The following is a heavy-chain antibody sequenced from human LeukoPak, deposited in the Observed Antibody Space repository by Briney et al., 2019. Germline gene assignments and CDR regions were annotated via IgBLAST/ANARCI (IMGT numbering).Heavy chain of an antibody. D-gene: IGHD5-24*01. Sequence: GGSLRLSCAASGFTFSDYSMNWVRQAPGKGLEWVSSISSSSSYIYYADSVKGRFTISRDNAKNSLYLQMNSLRAEDTAVYYCARDNGGEDGYNLDYWGQGTVVTVSS. CDR2: ISSSSSYI. CDR3: ARDNGGEDGYNLDY. V-gene: IGHV3-21*01. CDR1: GFTFSDYS. J-gene: IGHJ4*02.